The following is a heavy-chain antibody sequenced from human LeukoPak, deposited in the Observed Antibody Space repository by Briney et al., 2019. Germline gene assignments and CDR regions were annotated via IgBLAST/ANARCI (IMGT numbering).Heavy chain of an antibody. V-gene: IGHV1-2*02. CDR2: INPTTRGT. CDR3: AGLYYDINHSFDY. J-gene: IGHJ4*02. D-gene: IGHD3-22*01. CDR1: GYTFTAYY. Sequence: ASVKVSCKASGYTFTAYYIHWVRQAPGQGLEWMGWINPTTRGTNYAQKFQGRVTMTGDTSISTVYMELSRLTSDDTAVYYCAGLYYDINHSFDYWGQGTLVTFSS.